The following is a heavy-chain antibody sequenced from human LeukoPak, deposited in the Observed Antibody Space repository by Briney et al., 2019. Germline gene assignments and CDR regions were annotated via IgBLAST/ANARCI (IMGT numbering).Heavy chain of an antibody. CDR3: VREQGDGHFDY. Sequence: GGSLRLSCAASGFTVSSNYMSWVRQAPGKGLEWVSVIYSGGSTYYADSVKGRFTISRDNSKNTLYLQMNSLRAEDTAVYYCVREQGDGHFDYWGQGTLVTVSS. V-gene: IGHV3-53*01. CDR1: GFTVSSNY. CDR2: IYSGGST. J-gene: IGHJ4*02. D-gene: IGHD3-16*01.